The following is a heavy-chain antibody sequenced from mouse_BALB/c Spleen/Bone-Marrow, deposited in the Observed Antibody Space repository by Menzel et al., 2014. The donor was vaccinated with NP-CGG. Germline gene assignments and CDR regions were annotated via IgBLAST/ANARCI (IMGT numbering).Heavy chain of an antibody. J-gene: IGHJ2*01. CDR1: GFNIKDTY. Sequence: VQLQQSGAELVKPGASVKLSCTASGFNIKDTYIHWAKRRPEQGLEWIGRIDPENGNIKYDPKFQVKATITADTSSNTAYLQLSSLTSEDTAVYYCTRRGFDFWGQGTTLKVSS. CDR3: TRRGFDF. V-gene: IGHV14-3*02. CDR2: IDPENGNI.